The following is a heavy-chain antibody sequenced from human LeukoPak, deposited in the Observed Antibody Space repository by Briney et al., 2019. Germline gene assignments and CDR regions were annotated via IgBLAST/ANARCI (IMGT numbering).Heavy chain of an antibody. CDR2: ISAYNGNT. V-gene: IGHV1-18*01. D-gene: IGHD6-19*01. CDR1: GYTFTSYG. CDR3: ARDSPYSSGWYRLDY. Sequence: ASVKVSCKASGYTFTSYGISWVRQAPGQGLEWMGWISAYNGNTNYAQKLQGRVTMTTDTSTSTAYMELRSLRSDDTAVYYCARDSPYSSGWYRLDYWGQGTLVTVSS. J-gene: IGHJ4*02.